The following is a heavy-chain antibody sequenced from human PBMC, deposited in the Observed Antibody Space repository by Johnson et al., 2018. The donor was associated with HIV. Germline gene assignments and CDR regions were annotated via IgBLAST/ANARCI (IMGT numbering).Heavy chain of an antibody. J-gene: IGHJ3*01. V-gene: IGHV3-9*01. CDR2: ISWNSGSI. CDR1: GFTFDDYA. D-gene: IGHD3-22*01. CDR3: AIPYFYDSGDYR. Sequence: VQLVESGGGLIQPGGSLRLSCAASGFTFDDYAMHWVRQAPGKGLEWVSGISWNSGSIDYADSVKGRFTISRDNAKNSLYLQLNSLRAGDTAVYYCAIPYFYDSGDYRWGQGTMVTVSS.